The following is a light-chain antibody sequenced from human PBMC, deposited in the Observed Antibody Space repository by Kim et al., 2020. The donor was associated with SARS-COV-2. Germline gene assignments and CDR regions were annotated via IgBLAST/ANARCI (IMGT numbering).Light chain of an antibody. CDR2: EDD. J-gene: IGLJ3*02. CDR1: SGTIASNF. V-gene: IGLV6-57*01. Sequence: KTVTISCARSSGTIASNFVQWYQQRPGSSPTTIIYEDDQRPSGVPDRFSGSIDSSSNSASLTISGLKTEDEADYYCRSYDSSNQRVFGGGTQLTVL. CDR3: RSYDSSNQRV.